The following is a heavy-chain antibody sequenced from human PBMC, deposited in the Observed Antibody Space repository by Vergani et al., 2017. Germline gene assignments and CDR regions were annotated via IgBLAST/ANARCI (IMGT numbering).Heavy chain of an antibody. CDR3: ARVLASSSDY. V-gene: IGHV3-9*01. D-gene: IGHD6-6*01. CDR2: ISWNSGSI. Sequence: EVQLVESGGGLVQPGRSLRLSCAASGFTFDDYAMHWVRQAPGKGLEWVSGISWNSGSIGYADSVKGRFTISRDNAKNSLYLQMNSLRAEDTAVYYCARVLASSSDYWGQGTLVTVSS. J-gene: IGHJ4*02. CDR1: GFTFDDYA.